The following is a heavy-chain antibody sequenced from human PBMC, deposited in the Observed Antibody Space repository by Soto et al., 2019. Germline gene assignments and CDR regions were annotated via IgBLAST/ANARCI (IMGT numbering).Heavy chain of an antibody. Sequence: PSETLSLTCTVSGGSLSYYYWSWIRQPAGRGLEWIGRIFDSGITNYNPSLRSRVTMSVDTSKNQFSLKLSSVTAADTAVYYCARGSLKFDYWGLGTLVTVSS. D-gene: IGHD3-10*01. J-gene: IGHJ4*02. CDR1: GGSLSYYY. CDR2: IFDSGIT. V-gene: IGHV4-4*07. CDR3: ARGSLKFDY.